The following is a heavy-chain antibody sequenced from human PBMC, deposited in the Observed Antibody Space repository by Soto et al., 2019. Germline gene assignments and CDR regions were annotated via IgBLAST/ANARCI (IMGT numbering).Heavy chain of an antibody. V-gene: IGHV3-30*03. J-gene: IGHJ4*02. CDR2: ISFDGSSK. CDR3: EWEGL. CDR1: GFTFSSYD. Sequence: GGSLRLSCAVTGFTFSSYDMHWVRQAPGKGLEWVSVISFDGSSKHYADSVKGRFTISRDNSKNTLYLQMSSLRTEDTAVYYCEWEGLWGQGTLVTVSS.